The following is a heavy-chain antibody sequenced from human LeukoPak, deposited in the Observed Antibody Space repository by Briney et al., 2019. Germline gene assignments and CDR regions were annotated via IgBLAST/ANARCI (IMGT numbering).Heavy chain of an antibody. J-gene: IGHJ4*02. CDR1: GFTFDDYA. CDR3: AAGRGWLIDY. CDR2: VSWNSGSI. V-gene: IGHV3-9*01. Sequence: GRSLRLSCAASGFTFDDYAMHWVRQAPGKGLEWVSGVSWNSGSIGYADSVKGRFTISRDNTQNSLYLQMNNLRVEDTAVYYCAAGRGWLIDYWGQGTLVTASS. D-gene: IGHD3-22*01.